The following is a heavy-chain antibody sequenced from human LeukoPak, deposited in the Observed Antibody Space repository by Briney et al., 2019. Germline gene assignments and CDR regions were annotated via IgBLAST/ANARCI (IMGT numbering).Heavy chain of an antibody. Sequence: GGSLRLSCAASGFTFSSYEINWVRQAPGKGLEWVSYISSSSSSIYYVDSVKGRFTVSRDNAKNSLYLQMNSLRAEDTAVYYCARVGPYYYYYGMDVRGQGTTVTVSS. CDR1: GFTFSSYE. J-gene: IGHJ6*02. CDR3: ARVGPYYYYYGMDV. V-gene: IGHV3-48*03. D-gene: IGHD1-26*01. CDR2: ISSSSSSI.